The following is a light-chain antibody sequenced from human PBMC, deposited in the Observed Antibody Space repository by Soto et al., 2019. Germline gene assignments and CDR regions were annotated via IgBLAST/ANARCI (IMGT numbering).Light chain of an antibody. CDR2: GAS. CDR3: QQYGSSGT. V-gene: IGKV3-20*01. J-gene: IGKJ1*01. Sequence: EIVMTHSPATLSVSPGGRATLSFSASQSISDTLAWYQQKPGQAPRLLIYGASNRATGIPDRFSGSGSGTDFTLTISRLEPEDFAVYYCQQYGSSGTFGQGTKVDIK. CDR1: QSISDT.